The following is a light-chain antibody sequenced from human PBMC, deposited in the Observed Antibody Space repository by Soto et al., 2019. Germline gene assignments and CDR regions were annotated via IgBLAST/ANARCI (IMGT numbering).Light chain of an antibody. CDR2: SNG. Sequence: QSVLTQPPSASGTPGQRVTISCSGSSSNIGSNTVNWYQQLPGTAPKLLIYSNGQLPSGVPDRFSGSKSGTSASLAISGLQSEDEANYYCAVWDDSLNGVVFGGGTKLTVL. CDR3: AVWDDSLNGVV. J-gene: IGLJ2*01. CDR1: SSNIGSNT. V-gene: IGLV1-44*01.